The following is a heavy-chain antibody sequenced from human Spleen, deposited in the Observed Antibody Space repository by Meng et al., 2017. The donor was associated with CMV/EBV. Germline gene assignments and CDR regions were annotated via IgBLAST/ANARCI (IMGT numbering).Heavy chain of an antibody. D-gene: IGHD3-16*01. CDR2: IIPIFGTA. CDR1: GGTFSSYA. J-gene: IGHJ4*02. CDR3: ARAKRLGGTFDY. V-gene: IGHV1-69*05. Sequence: SVKVSCKASGGTFSSYAISWVRQAPGQGLEWMGGIIPIFGTANYAQKFQGRVTITTDESTSAAYMELSSLRSEDTAVYYCARAKRLGGTFDYWGQGTLVTVSS.